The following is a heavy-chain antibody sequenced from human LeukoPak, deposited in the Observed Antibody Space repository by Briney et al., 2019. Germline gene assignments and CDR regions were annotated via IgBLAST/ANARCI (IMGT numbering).Heavy chain of an antibody. J-gene: IGHJ5*02. Sequence: GASVKVSCKASGYTFTSYDINWVRQATGQGLEWMGWMNPNSGNTGYAQKFQGRVTMTRNTSISTAYMELSSLRYENTAVYYCVLPYFYDPIGPVPWGQGTLVTVSS. CDR2: MNPNSGNT. D-gene: IGHD2/OR15-2a*01. CDR1: GYTFTSYD. CDR3: VLPYFYDPIGPVP. V-gene: IGHV1-8*01.